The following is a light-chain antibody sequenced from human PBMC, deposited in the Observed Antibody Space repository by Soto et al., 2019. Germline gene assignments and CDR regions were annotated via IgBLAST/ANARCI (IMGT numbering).Light chain of an antibody. CDR1: SSNIEKNY. CDR2: DNN. CDR3: GAWDSSLSVRV. V-gene: IGLV1-51*01. J-gene: IGLJ3*02. Sequence: QAVVTQPPSVSAAPGQRVTISCSGSSSNIEKNYVSWYRQLPGTAPKLLIYDNNKRASGIPDRFSGSKSGTSATLGITGLQTGDEADYYCGAWDSSLSVRVFGGGTKLTVL.